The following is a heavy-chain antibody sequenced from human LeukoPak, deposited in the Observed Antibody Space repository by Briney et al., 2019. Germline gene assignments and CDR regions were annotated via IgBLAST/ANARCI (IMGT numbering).Heavy chain of an antibody. D-gene: IGHD2-21*02. CDR2: IWYDGSNK. V-gene: IGHV3-33*01. Sequence: GGSLRLSCAASGFTFSSYGMHWVRQAPGKGLEWVAVIWYDGSNKYYADSVKGRFTISRDNSKNTLYLQMNSLRAEDTAVYYCARRLRGDRLDYWGQGTLVTVSS. CDR1: GFTFSSYG. CDR3: ARRLRGDRLDY. J-gene: IGHJ4*02.